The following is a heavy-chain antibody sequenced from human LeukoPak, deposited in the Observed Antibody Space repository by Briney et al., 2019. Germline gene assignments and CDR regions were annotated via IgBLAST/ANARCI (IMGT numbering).Heavy chain of an antibody. Sequence: GGSLRLSCAASGFTFSSYSMRWVRQAPGKGLEWASSISTTTYTYYADSVKGRFTISRDNAKNSLYLQMNSLRAEDTGVYYCARGNYFDYWGQGTLVTVSS. J-gene: IGHJ4*02. CDR2: ISTTTYT. CDR1: GFTFSSYS. V-gene: IGHV3-21*01. CDR3: ARGNYFDY. D-gene: IGHD3-10*01.